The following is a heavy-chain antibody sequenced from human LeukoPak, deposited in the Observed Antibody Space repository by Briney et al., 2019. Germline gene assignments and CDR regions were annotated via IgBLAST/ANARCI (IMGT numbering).Heavy chain of an antibody. V-gene: IGHV3-48*03. J-gene: IGHJ6*04. CDR1: GVKLNSVE. CDR2: ISSSGSTI. CDR3: ARAVGAIYGTDV. Sequence: LRIPKADCGVKLNSVEMSGGRNTTGKGLEWVSYISSSGSTIYYADSVKGRFTISRDNAKNSLYLQMNSLRAEDTAVYYCARAVGAIYGTDVWGKGTTVTVSS.